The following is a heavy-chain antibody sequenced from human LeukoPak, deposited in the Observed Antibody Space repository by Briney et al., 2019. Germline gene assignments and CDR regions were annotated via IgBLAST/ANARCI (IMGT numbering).Heavy chain of an antibody. CDR1: GFTFSSYW. CDR3: VRDSPGYGASDFA. J-gene: IGHJ5*02. D-gene: IGHD5-12*01. Sequence: GGSLRLSCAASGFTFSSYWMSWVRQAPGKGLEWVANIKEDGSAKYYVDSVKGRFTISRDNAKNSLYLQMNNLSAEDTAVYYCVRDSPGYGASDFAWGQGTLVTVSS. CDR2: IKEDGSAK. V-gene: IGHV3-7*01.